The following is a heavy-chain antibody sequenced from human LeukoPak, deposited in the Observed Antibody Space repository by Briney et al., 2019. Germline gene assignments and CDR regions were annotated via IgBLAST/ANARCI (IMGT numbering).Heavy chain of an antibody. J-gene: IGHJ3*02. CDR1: ADSVSSNSAA. CDR3: ARDSTQQRTFDI. CDR2: TYYRSKWYN. D-gene: IGHD5-18*01. V-gene: IGHV6-1*01. Sequence: SPTLSLTFAFSADSVSSNSAAWNWLRQSPSRGLEWLGRTYYRSKWYNDYAVSVKSRITINPDTSKNQFSLQLNSVTPEDTAVYYCARDSTQQRTFDIWGQGTMVTVSS.